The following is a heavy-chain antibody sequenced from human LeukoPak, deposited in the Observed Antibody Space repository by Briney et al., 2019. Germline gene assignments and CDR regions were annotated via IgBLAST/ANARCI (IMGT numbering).Heavy chain of an antibody. V-gene: IGHV4-59*01. CDR1: GGSIINYY. D-gene: IGHD2-15*01. J-gene: IGHJ4*02. CDR3: ARDYWNYFDY. CDR2: IYYSGST. Sequence: PSETLSLTCTVSGGSIINYYWSWIRQPPGKGLEWIGYIYYSGSTTYNPSLKSRVTISVDTSKNQFSLKLSSVTAADTAVYYCARDYWNYFDYWGQGTLVTVSP.